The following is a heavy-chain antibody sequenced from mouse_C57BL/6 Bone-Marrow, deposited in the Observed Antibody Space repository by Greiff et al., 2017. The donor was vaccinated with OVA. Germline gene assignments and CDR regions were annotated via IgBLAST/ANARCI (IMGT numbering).Heavy chain of an antibody. V-gene: IGHV1-81*01. CDR3: ARRAYYYGLHWYFDV. Sequence: QVQLQQSGAELARPGASVKLSCKASGYTFPSYGISWVKQRTGQGLEWIGEIYPRSGHTYYNDKFQGQATLTADKSSSTAYMELRSLTSEDAAVYVCARRAYYYGLHWYFDVWGTGTTVTVSS. J-gene: IGHJ1*03. D-gene: IGHD1-1*01. CDR1: GYTFPSYG. CDR2: IYPRSGHT.